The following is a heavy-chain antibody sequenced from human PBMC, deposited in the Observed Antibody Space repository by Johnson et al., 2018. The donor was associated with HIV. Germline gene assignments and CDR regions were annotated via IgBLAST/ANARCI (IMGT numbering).Heavy chain of an antibody. V-gene: IGHV3-33*06. D-gene: IGHD2-8*02. CDR2: IWYDGSNK. CDR1: GFTFSSYA. CDR3: AKSGLFVLVVYAPDVFAI. Sequence: QVQLVESGGGVVQPGRSLRLSCAASGFTFSSYAMHWVRQAPGKGLEWVAVIWYDGSNKYYADSVKGRITNSRDNSKNTLYLQMNSLRAEDTAVYYCAKSGLFVLVVYAPDVFAIWGQGTMVTVSS. J-gene: IGHJ3*02.